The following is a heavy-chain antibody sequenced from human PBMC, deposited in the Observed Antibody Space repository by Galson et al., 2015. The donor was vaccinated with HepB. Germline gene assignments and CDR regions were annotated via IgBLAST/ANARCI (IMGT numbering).Heavy chain of an antibody. CDR3: ARDVRYAFEM. Sequence: VKVSCKASGGTFSSYAISWVRQAPGQGLEWMGGIIPIFGTANYAQKFQGRVTMTTETSTSTAYMELRSLTSDDTAVYYCARDVRYAFEMWGQGTTVTVSS. V-gene: IGHV1-69*13. J-gene: IGHJ3*02. D-gene: IGHD3-10*02. CDR1: GGTFSSYA. CDR2: IIPIFGTA.